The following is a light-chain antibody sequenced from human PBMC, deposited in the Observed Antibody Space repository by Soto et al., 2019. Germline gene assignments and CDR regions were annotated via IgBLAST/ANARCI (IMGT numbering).Light chain of an antibody. CDR3: QQSYSTPWT. CDR1: QSITNY. V-gene: IGKV1-39*01. Sequence: DIQMTQSPSSLSASVGDRVTITCRASQSITNYLNWYQQKPGKAPKLLIYAASSWQSGVPSRFSGSESGTDFTLIISSLQPEDFATYYYQQSYSTPWTFGQGTKVEIK. CDR2: AAS. J-gene: IGKJ1*01.